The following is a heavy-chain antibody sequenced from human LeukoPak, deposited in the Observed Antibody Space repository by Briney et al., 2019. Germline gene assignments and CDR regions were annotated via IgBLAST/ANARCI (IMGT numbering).Heavy chain of an antibody. D-gene: IGHD3-22*01. V-gene: IGHV5-51*01. J-gene: IGHJ4*02. CDR2: IYPGDSDT. Sequence: PGESLEISCKGSGYSFTSYWIGWVRQMPGKGLEWMGIIYPGDSDTRYSPSFQGQVTISADKSISTAYLQWSSLKASDTAMYYCARHRCDSSGYYCLDYWGQGTLVTVSS. CDR1: GYSFTSYW. CDR3: ARHRCDSSGYYCLDY.